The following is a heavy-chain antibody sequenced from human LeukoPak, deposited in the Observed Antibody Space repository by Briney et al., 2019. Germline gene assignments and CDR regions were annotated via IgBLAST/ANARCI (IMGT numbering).Heavy chain of an antibody. V-gene: IGHV3-7*03. D-gene: IGHD3-16*02. J-gene: IGHJ4*02. CDR3: AKDMELRLGELSLLDY. Sequence: PGGSLRLSCAASGFTFSTSWMTWVRQAPGKGLEWVANIKQDGSEKYYVDSVKGRFAVSRDNAKNSLYLQMNSLRAEDTALYYCAKDMELRLGELSLLDYWGQGTLVTVSS. CDR1: GFTFSTSW. CDR2: IKQDGSEK.